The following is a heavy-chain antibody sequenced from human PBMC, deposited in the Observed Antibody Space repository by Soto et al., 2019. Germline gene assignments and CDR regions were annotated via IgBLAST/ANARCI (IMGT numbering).Heavy chain of an antibody. V-gene: IGHV3-23*01. CDR3: AKIMEISFFTITGATGYFDY. D-gene: IGHD1-20*01. CDR2: ISGSGGRT. Sequence: GGSLRLSCAASGFTFSSYAMSWVRQAPGKGLEWVSAISGSGGRTYYADSVKGRFTISRDNSKNTLYLQMNSLRVEDTAVYYCAKIMEISFFTITGATGYFDYWGQGTLVTVSS. J-gene: IGHJ4*02. CDR1: GFTFSSYA.